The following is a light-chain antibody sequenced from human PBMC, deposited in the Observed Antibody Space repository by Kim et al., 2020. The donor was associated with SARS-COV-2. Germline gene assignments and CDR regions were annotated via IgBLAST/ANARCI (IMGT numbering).Light chain of an antibody. V-gene: IGKV3-20*01. CDR1: QSVSSSY. J-gene: IGKJ4*01. Sequence: YQGERATLSCRASQSVSSSYLAWYQQKPGQAPRLLIYGASSRATGIPDRVSGSGSGTDFTLTISRLEPEDFAVYYCQQYGSSPLTFGGGTKVDIK. CDR2: GAS. CDR3: QQYGSSPLT.